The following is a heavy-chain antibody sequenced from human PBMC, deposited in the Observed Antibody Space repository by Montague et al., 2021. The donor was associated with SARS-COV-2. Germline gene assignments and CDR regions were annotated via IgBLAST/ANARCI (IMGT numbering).Heavy chain of an antibody. CDR2: IYFGGGT. CDR1: GGSISRYF. V-gene: IGHV4-59*12. D-gene: IGHD5-12*01. J-gene: IGHJ4*02. CDR3: ARDVGKGFSGYETEGGFDY. Sequence: SETLSLTCTVSGGSISRYFWNWIRQTPGKGLEWIGSIYFGGGTYYNPSLESRVTISVDTSKNHFSLKLTSVTAADTAVYYCARDVGKGFSGYETEGGFDYWGQGTPVTVSS.